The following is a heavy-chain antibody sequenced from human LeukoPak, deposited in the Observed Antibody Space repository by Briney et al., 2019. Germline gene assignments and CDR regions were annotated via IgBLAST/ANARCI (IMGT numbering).Heavy chain of an antibody. CDR1: GFPFDVYA. J-gene: IGHJ4*02. CDR2: ISWNGASI. D-gene: IGHD2-21*01. V-gene: IGHV3-9*01. CDR3: AKGPPIGTPYYYFDY. Sequence: GGSLRLSCAASGFPFDVYAMHWVRQPPGRGLEWVAGISWNGASIAYADSVKGRFTISRDNAEKSVYLQMNSLGVEDTALYYCAKGPPIGTPYYYFDYWGQGTLVTVSS.